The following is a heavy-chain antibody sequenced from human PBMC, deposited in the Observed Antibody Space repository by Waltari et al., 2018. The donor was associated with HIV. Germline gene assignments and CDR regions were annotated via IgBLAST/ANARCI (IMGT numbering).Heavy chain of an antibody. CDR2: IQPRGTS. J-gene: IGHJ6*02. V-gene: IGHV4-34*01. D-gene: IGHD3-16*01. Sequence: QVQLQERGAGQVKPTETLSLTCALHRATFTGYYWSWIRQTPGKGLEWIGEIQPRGTSNYNPSLKSRVTMSIDTSKNQFSLKLTSVTAADTAVYYCARGPFYYDLGGAALVRSDYSYYYGLDAWGQGTTVTVS. CDR1: RATFTGYY. CDR3: ARGPFYYDLGGAALVRSDYSYYYGLDA.